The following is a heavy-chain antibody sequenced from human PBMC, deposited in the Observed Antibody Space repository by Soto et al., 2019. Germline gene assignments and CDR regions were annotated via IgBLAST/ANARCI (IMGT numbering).Heavy chain of an antibody. CDR2: IYPGDSDT. CDR3: ARSMSEGYYGGIDRPYYFDY. CDR1: GYSFTSYW. V-gene: IGHV5-51*01. J-gene: IGHJ4*02. Sequence: GESLKISCKGSGYSFTSYWIGWVRQMPGKGLEWMGIIYPGDSDTRYSPSFQGQVTISADKSISTAYLQWSSLKASDTAMYYCARSMSEGYYGGIDRPYYFDYWGQGTLVTVSS. D-gene: IGHD4-17*01.